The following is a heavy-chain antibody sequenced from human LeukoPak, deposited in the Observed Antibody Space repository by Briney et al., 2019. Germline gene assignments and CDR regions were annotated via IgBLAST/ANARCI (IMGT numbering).Heavy chain of an antibody. J-gene: IGHJ4*02. CDR2: IYSDGST. Sequence: GGSLRLSCAASGFTVSNNYMSWVRQAPGKGLAWVSVIYSDGSTYYADSVKGRFTISRDNSKNTVFLEMNSLRAEDTAVYYCARIYHWGQGTLVTVSS. CDR3: ARIYH. CDR1: GFTVSNNY. D-gene: IGHD5-12*01. V-gene: IGHV3-53*01.